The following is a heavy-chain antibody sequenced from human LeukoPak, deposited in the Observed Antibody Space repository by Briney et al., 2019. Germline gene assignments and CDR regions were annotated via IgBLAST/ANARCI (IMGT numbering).Heavy chain of an antibody. Sequence: SQTLSLTCAISGDSVSTNSVAWNRIRQSPSRGLEWLGRTSYRSKWYNDYAVSVKSRITITPDTSKNQLSLQLNSVTPEDTAVYYCAREAEITRFDYWGQGTLVTVSS. D-gene: IGHD5-24*01. CDR2: TSYRSKWYN. V-gene: IGHV6-1*01. CDR3: AREAEITRFDY. CDR1: GDSVSTNSVA. J-gene: IGHJ4*02.